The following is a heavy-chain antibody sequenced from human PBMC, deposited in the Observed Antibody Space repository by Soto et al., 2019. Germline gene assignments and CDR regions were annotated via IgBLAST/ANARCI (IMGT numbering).Heavy chain of an antibody. Sequence: QVQLVESGGGVVQPGRSLRLSCAASGFTFSSYGMHWVRQAPGKGLEWVAVIRYDGTEKYNVDSVKGRFTISRDNSKNTVYLQMNSLRAEDTALYYCGREGGPYGSGSYFGYWGQGTLVTVSS. V-gene: IGHV3-33*01. CDR3: GREGGPYGSGSYFGY. CDR1: GFTFSSYG. D-gene: IGHD3-10*01. J-gene: IGHJ4*02. CDR2: IRYDGTEK.